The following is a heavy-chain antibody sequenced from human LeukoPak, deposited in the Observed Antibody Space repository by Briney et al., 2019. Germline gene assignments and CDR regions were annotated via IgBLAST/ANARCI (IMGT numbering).Heavy chain of an antibody. J-gene: IGHJ4*02. CDR3: AKRGNSWPYYFDD. V-gene: IGHV4-38-2*01. CDR1: GYSISSGYY. Sequence: KASETLSLTCAVSGYSISSGYYWGWIRQPPGKGLEWIASIYHSGSTYYNPSLKSRVTISVDTSKNQFSLKLTSVTAADTAVYYCAKRGNSWPYYFDDWGQGTLVTVSS. CDR2: IYHSGST. D-gene: IGHD6-13*01.